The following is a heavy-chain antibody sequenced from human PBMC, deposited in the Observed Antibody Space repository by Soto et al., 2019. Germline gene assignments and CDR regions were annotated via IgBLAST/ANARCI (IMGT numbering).Heavy chain of an antibody. CDR2: INPNSGGT. V-gene: IGHV1-2*02. J-gene: IGHJ6*02. CDR3: ARGAVTTGPTYYYYGMDV. Sequence: ASVKVSCKVSGYTFTGYYMHWVRQAPGQGLEWMGWINPNSGGTNYAQKFQGRVTMTRDTSISTAYMELSRLRSDDTAVYYCARGAVTTGPTYYYYGMDVWGQGTTVTVSS. D-gene: IGHD4-4*01. CDR1: GYTFTGYY.